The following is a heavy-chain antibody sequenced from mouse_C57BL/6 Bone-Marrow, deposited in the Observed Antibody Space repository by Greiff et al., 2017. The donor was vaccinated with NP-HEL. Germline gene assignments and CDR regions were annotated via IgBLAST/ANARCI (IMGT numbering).Heavy chain of an antibody. J-gene: IGHJ4*01. Sequence: QVQLQQPGAELVKPGASVKMSCKASGYTFTSYWITWVKQRPGQGLEWIGDIYPGSGSTNYNEKFKSKATLTVDKSSSTAYMQLSSLTSEDSAVYYCARAYYYGSSSYYYAMDYRGQGTSVTVSS. D-gene: IGHD1-1*01. CDR2: IYPGSGST. V-gene: IGHV1-55*01. CDR3: ARAYYYGSSSYYYAMDY. CDR1: GYTFTSYW.